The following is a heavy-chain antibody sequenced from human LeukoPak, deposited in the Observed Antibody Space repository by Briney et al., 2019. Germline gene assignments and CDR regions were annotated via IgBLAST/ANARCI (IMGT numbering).Heavy chain of an antibody. D-gene: IGHD3-10*01. V-gene: IGHV3-11*01. CDR3: ARNMVRGVIFPLGY. Sequence: GGCLRLSCAASGFTFSDYYMNWIRPAPGKGLEWVSYISTSGSTKYYADSVEGRFTMSRDNAKNSLYLQMNSLRAEDTAVYYCARNMVRGVIFPLGYWGQGILVTVSS. CDR2: ISTSGSTK. J-gene: IGHJ4*02. CDR1: GFTFSDYY.